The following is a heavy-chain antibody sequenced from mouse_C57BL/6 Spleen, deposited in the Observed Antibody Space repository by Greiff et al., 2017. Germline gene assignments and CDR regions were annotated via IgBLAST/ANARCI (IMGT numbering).Heavy chain of an antibody. Sequence: QVQLQQSGAELVKPGASVKISCKASGYAFSSYWKNWVKQRPGKGLEWIGQIYPGDGDTNYNGKFKGKATLTADKSSSTAYMQLSSLTSEDSAVYFCARSSGLLLSFAYWGQGTLVTVSA. D-gene: IGHD2-3*01. J-gene: IGHJ3*01. CDR3: ARSSGLLLSFAY. CDR1: GYAFSSYW. CDR2: IYPGDGDT. V-gene: IGHV1-80*01.